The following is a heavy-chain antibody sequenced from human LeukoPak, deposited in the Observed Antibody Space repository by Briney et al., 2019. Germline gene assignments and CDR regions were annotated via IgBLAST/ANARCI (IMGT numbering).Heavy chain of an antibody. V-gene: IGHV4-39*01. J-gene: IGHJ4*02. CDR2: IYYSGST. CDR1: GGSISSSSYY. CDR3: ARQAYDFWSGYLYCFDY. Sequence: SETLSLTCTVSGGSISSSSYYWGWIRQPPGKGLEWIGSIYYSGSTYYNPSLKSRVTISVDTSKNQFSLKLSSVTAADTAVYYCARQAYDFWSGYLYCFDYWGQGTLVTVSS. D-gene: IGHD3-3*01.